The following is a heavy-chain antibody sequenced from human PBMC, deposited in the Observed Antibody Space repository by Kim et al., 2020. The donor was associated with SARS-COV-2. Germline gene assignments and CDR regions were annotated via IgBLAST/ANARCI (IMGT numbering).Heavy chain of an antibody. CDR1: GYSFSTYA. V-gene: IGHV3-23*01. CDR2: ISDDGRRT. J-gene: IGHJ3*02. Sequence: GGSLRLSCAASGYSFSTYALSWVRQAPGRGLEWVSAISDDGRRTYYADSVKGRFTSSRDNSKNTLYLQMNSLRAEDTALYYCANRCGGGCHNDFDRWGQG. CDR3: ANRCGGGCHNDFDR. D-gene: IGHD2-21*01.